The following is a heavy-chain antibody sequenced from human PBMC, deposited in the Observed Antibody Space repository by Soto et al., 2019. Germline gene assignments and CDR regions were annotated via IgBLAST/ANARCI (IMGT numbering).Heavy chain of an antibody. Sequence: PGGSLRLSCAASGFTFSSYAMSWVRQAPGKGLEWVSAISGSGGSTYYADSVKGRFTISRDNARNSLYLYVNSLRADDSAVYYCTRGTDLRFCTGYSCPGIDVWGPGTTVTVSS. V-gene: IGHV3-23*01. D-gene: IGHD2-8*02. CDR3: TRGTDLRFCTGYSCPGIDV. J-gene: IGHJ6*02. CDR2: ISGSGGST. CDR1: GFTFSSYA.